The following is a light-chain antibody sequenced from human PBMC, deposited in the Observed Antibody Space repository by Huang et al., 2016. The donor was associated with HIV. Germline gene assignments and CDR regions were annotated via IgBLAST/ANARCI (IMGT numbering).Light chain of an antibody. J-gene: IGKJ5*01. CDR1: QRVFSTSNNQNY. CDR3: QQYFGSPPIT. V-gene: IGKV4-1*01. CDR2: WAS. Sequence: DIVMTQSPDSLAVSLGERATINCKSSQRVFSTSNNQNYLGWYQQKPGQPPKRLIYWASTRVSGVPDRFSGSGSGTDCTLTSDGLQAEDVALYFCQQYFGSPPITFGQGTRLEIK.